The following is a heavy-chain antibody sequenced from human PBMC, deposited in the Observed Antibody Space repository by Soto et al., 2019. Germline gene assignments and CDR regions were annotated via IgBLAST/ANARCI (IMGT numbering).Heavy chain of an antibody. D-gene: IGHD2-15*01. Sequence: EVQLVESGGGLIQPGGSLRLSCAASGFTVSSNYMSWVRQAPGKGLEWVSVIYSGGSTYYADSVKGRFTSSRDNSKNTLYLQMNSLRAEDTAVYYWARDPIGSVVAATGGYWGQGTLVTVSS. V-gene: IGHV3-53*01. CDR1: GFTVSSNY. CDR3: ARDPIGSVVAATGGY. CDR2: IYSGGST. J-gene: IGHJ4*02.